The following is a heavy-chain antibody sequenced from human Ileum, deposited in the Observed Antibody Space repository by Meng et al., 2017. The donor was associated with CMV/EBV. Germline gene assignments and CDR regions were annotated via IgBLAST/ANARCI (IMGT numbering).Heavy chain of an antibody. CDR1: GDLIRGYH. J-gene: IGHJ4*02. CDR2: LRTSGTT. V-gene: IGHV4-4*07. Sequence: SGPGRVSPWGTLSLTCFVAGDLIRGYHWTWSRKPAGKGLEWIGGLRTSGTTDHNPSLKSRVTLSIDTSKNQFSLKLNSVTAADTAVYYCGRAGARGVPVDMWGQGTLVTVSS. CDR3: GRAGARGVPVDM. D-gene: IGHD3-10*01.